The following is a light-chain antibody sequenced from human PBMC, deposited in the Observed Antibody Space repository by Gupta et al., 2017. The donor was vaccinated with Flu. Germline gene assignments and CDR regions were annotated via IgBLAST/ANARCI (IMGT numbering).Light chain of an antibody. J-gene: IGKJ4*01. CDR2: WAS. Sequence: NCKSSLSVLWASNNENFLAWYQQKPGQPPRLLIYWASIRQSGVPERFSGSGSGTDFTLTISSLQAEDVAVYSCQQYYSRLPTFGGGTRV. CDR3: QQYYSRLPT. CDR1: LSVLWASNNENF. V-gene: IGKV4-1*01.